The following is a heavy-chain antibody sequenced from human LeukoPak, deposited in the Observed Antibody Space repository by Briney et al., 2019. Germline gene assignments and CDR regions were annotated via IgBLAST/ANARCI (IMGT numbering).Heavy chain of an antibody. CDR1: GFTFSSYS. D-gene: IGHD2-15*01. V-gene: IGHV3-21*01. CDR3: AREPLYCSGGSCYSDY. Sequence: GGSLRLSCAASGFTFSSYSMNWVRQAPGKGLEWVSSISSSSSYIYYADSVEGRFTISRDNAKNSLYLQMNSLRAEDTAVYYCAREPLYCSGGSCYSDYWGQGTLVTVSS. CDR2: ISSSSSYI. J-gene: IGHJ4*02.